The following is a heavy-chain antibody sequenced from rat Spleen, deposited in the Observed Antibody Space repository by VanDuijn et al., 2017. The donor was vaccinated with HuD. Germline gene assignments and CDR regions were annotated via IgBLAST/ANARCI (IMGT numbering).Heavy chain of an antibody. CDR2: ISNDGVNT. Sequence: EVQLVETGGGLVQPGKSLKLFCVASGFTFSSYWMYWVRQAPGKGLEWVSSISNDGVNTYYPDSVKGRFTISRDNAESIVYLQMNSLKSEDTATYYCAVAGYGYWGQGVMVTVSS. CDR3: AVAGYGY. CDR1: GFTFSSYW. D-gene: IGHD1-7*01. J-gene: IGHJ2*01. V-gene: IGHV5-58*01.